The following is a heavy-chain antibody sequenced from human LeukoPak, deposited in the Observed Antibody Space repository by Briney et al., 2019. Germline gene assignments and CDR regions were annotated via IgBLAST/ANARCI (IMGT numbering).Heavy chain of an antibody. V-gene: IGHV4-59*08. CDR3: ARHVGSGWYRSNWFDP. CDR1: GGSISSYY. D-gene: IGHD6-19*01. Sequence: SETLSLTCTVSGGSISSYYWSWIQQPPGKGLEWIGYIYYSGSTNYNPSLKSRVTISVDTSKNQFSLKLSSVTAADTAVYYCARHVGSGWYRSNWFDPWGQGTLVTVSS. CDR2: IYYSGST. J-gene: IGHJ5*02.